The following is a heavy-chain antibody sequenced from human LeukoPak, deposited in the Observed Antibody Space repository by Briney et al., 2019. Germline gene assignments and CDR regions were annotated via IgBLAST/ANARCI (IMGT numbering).Heavy chain of an antibody. V-gene: IGHV1-18*01. CDR2: ITAYNGNT. CDR3: ARDGPRGYFQH. J-gene: IGHJ1*01. D-gene: IGHD3-16*01. CDR1: GYTFTSYG. Sequence: ASVKVSCKASGYTFTSYGVNWVRQAPGQGLEYVGWITAYNGNTNYAQKLQGRVTMTTDTSTSTAYMELRSLKSDDTAVYYCARDGPRGYFQHWGQGTLVTVSS.